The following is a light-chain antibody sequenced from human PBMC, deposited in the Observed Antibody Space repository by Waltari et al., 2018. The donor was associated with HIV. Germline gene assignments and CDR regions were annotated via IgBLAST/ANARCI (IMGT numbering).Light chain of an antibody. CDR2: DND. CDR3: GTWDNSLGAVL. Sequence: QSVLTQPPSVSAAPGQKVTISCSGSSSNIGSNYVSWYQQLPGTAPKRLIDDNDQRPSGIPDRFSGSKSGTSTTLGISGLQTGDEADYYCGTWDNSLGAVLFGGGTKLTVL. J-gene: IGLJ2*01. CDR1: SSNIGSNY. V-gene: IGLV1-51*01.